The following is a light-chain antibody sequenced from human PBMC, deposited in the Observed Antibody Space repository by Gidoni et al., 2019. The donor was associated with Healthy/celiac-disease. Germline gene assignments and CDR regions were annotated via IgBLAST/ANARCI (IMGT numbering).Light chain of an antibody. J-gene: IGKJ5*01. CDR1: QSISSD. CDR3: QQSYSTPSIT. Sequence: DIQMPQSPSSLSASVGDRVTITCRASQSISSDLNWYQQKPGKAPKLLIYAASSLQSGVPSRFSGSGSGTDFTLPTSSLQPEDFATYYCQQSYSTPSITFGQGTRLEIK. CDR2: AAS. V-gene: IGKV1-39*01.